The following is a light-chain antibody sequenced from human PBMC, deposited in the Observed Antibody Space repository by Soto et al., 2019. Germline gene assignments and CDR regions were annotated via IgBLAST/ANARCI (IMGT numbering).Light chain of an antibody. Sequence: DVQMTQSPSSLSASVGDRVTITCQASQDISNYLNWYQQKPGKDPKLLVYDVSNLETAVPSRFSGSGSGTDFTFTISGLQPEDIATYDCQQYGNLPFTFSPGTKVDIK. V-gene: IGKV1-33*01. CDR1: QDISNY. J-gene: IGKJ3*01. CDR3: QQYGNLPFT. CDR2: DVS.